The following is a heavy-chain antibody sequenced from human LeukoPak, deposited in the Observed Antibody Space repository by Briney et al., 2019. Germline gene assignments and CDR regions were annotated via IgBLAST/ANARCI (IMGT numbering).Heavy chain of an antibody. Sequence: ASVKVSCTASGYTFSKYNISWVRQAPGQGLQWIGWISGYNDNTKYAQSFQGRVTMTTDTSASTAYMELRSLRSDDTAVYYCARGAISDYWGQGTLVTVSS. J-gene: IGHJ4*02. D-gene: IGHD3-9*01. CDR3: ARGAISDY. CDR1: GYTFSKYN. V-gene: IGHV1-18*04. CDR2: ISGYNDNT.